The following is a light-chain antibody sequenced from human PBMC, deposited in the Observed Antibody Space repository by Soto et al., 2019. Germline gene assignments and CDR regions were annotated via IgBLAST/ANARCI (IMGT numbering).Light chain of an antibody. CDR2: AAS. Sequence: DIQMTQSPSSVSASVGDRVTITCRASQGISSWVAWYQQKPGKAPNLLIYAASSLQSGVTSRFSGSGSCTEFTLTISSLQPEDFATYYCQQADTFPRTFGGGTKVEIK. CDR3: QQADTFPRT. J-gene: IGKJ4*01. V-gene: IGKV1-12*01. CDR1: QGISSW.